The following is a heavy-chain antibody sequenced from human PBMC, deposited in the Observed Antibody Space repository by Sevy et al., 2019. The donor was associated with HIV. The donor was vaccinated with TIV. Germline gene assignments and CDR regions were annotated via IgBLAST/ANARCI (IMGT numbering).Heavy chain of an antibody. CDR3: ARGRFMTTCLYYYGMDV. J-gene: IGHJ6*02. CDR1: GGSFSGYY. D-gene: IGHD3-16*01. V-gene: IGHV4-34*01. CDR2: INHSGST. Sequence: SESLSLTCAVYGGSFSGYYWSWIRQPPGKGLEWIGEINHSGSTNYNPSLKSRVTISVDTSKNQFSLKLSSVTAADTAVYYCARGRFMTTCLYYYGMDVWGQGTTVTVSS.